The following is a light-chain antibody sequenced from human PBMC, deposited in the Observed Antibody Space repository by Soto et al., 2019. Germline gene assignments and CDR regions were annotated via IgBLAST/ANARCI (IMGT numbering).Light chain of an antibody. CDR1: QTISSW. J-gene: IGKJ1*01. CDR3: LQFNTFPWT. V-gene: IGKV1-5*01. CDR2: DAS. Sequence: DIQMTQSPSTLSGSVGDRVTITCRASQTISSWLAWYQQKPGKAPKLLIYDASSLESGVPSRISGSGSGTEFTLTISSLQPDDFATYYCLQFNTFPWTFGQGTKVDIK.